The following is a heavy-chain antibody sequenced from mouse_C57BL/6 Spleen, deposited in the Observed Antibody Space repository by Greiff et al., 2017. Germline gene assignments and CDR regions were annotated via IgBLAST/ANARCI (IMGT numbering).Heavy chain of an antibody. D-gene: IGHD2-5*01. Sequence: EVQGVESGGGLVKPGGSLKLSCAASGFTFSDYGMHWVRQAPEKGLEWVAYISRGSSTIYYADTVKGRFTISRDNAKDTLFLQMTRRRSEDTAMDYCARGLVCYSNYGGFFAYWGQGTLVTVSA. J-gene: IGHJ3*01. CDR1: GFTFSDYG. V-gene: IGHV5-17*01. CDR3: ARGLVCYSNYGGFFAY. CDR2: ISRGSSTI.